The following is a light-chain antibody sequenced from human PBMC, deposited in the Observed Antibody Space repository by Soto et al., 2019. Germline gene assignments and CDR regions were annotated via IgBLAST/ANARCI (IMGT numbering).Light chain of an antibody. J-gene: IGKJ4*01. CDR3: QQYNFWPPLT. CDR2: DAS. CDR1: QSVNSN. Sequence: EIVMTQSPATLSVSPGERATLSCRASQSVNSNLAWYRQKPGQPPRLLISDASTRATGVPARLSGSGSGTEFTLTIISLQSEDSGIYYCQQYNFWPPLTFGGGTKVEIK. V-gene: IGKV3-15*01.